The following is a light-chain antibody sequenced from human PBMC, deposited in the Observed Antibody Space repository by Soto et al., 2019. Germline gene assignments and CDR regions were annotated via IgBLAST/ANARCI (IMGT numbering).Light chain of an antibody. CDR3: GTWDDSLRTFV. Sequence: QSVLTQPPSVSAAPGQTVTVSCSASSSYIGNGFVSWYQQLPGAAPRLLIYDSGKRPSGIPDRFSGSKSDTSATLVITGLQTGDEAHYYCGTWDDSLRTFVFGTGTKLTVL. J-gene: IGLJ1*01. CDR1: SSYIGNGF. CDR2: DSG. V-gene: IGLV1-51*01.